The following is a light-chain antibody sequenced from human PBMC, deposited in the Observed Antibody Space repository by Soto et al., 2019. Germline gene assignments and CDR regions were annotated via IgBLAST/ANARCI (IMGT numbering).Light chain of an antibody. J-gene: IGLJ7*01. CDR3: SSYAGSNNFV. V-gene: IGLV2-8*01. CDR2: EVS. CDR1: SSDVGGYNY. Sequence: QSALTQPPSASGSPGQSVTISCTGTSSDVGGYNYVSWYQQHPGKAPKVMIYEVSKRPSGVPDRFSASKSGNTASLTVSGLQAEDEADYYCSSYAGSNNFVFGTGTQLTVL.